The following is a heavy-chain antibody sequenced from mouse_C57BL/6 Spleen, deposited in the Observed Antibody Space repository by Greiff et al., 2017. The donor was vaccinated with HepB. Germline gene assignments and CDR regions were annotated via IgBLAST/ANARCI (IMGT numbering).Heavy chain of an antibody. J-gene: IGHJ2*01. CDR1: GYTFTSYW. Sequence: VQLQQPGAELVRPGSSVKLSCKASGYTFTSYWMHWVKQRPIQGLEWIGNIDPSDSETHYNQKFKDKATLTVDKSSSTAYMQLSSLTSEDSAVYYCARDPGYYYGSSYYFDYWGQGTTLTVSS. D-gene: IGHD1-1*01. V-gene: IGHV1-52*01. CDR3: ARDPGYYYGSSYYFDY. CDR2: IDPSDSET.